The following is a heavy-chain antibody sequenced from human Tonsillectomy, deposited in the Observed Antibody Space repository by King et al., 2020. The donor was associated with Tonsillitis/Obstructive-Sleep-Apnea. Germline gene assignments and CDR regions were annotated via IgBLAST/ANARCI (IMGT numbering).Heavy chain of an antibody. D-gene: IGHD4-17*01. J-gene: IGHJ6*02. V-gene: IGHV3-30*18. CDR2: ISYDGSNE. Sequence: VQLVESGGGVVQPGRSLRLSCAASGFTFSSYGMHWVRQAPGKGLEWVAVISYDGSNEYYADSVKGRFTISRDNSKNTLYLQMNSLRAEDTAVYYCAKRGHGDSSMDVWGQGTTVTVSS. CDR3: AKRGHGDSSMDV. CDR1: GFTFSSYG.